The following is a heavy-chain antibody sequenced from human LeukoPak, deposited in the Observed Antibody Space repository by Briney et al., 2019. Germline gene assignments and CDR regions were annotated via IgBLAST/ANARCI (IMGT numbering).Heavy chain of an antibody. D-gene: IGHD1-26*01. Sequence: GGSLRLSCAASGFPFSSYAMSWVRQAPGKGLEWVSAISGSGGSTYYADSVKGRFTISRDNSKNTLYLQMNSLRAEDTAVYYCAKGCRSGSYSPLDYWGQGTLVTVSS. J-gene: IGHJ4*02. CDR1: GFPFSSYA. CDR2: ISGSGGST. V-gene: IGHV3-23*01. CDR3: AKGCRSGSYSPLDY.